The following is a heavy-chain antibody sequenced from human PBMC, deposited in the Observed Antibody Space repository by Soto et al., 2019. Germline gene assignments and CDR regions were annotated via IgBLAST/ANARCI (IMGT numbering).Heavy chain of an antibody. Sequence: SVKVSCKASGGTFSSYTISCVRQAPGQGLEWMGRIIPILGIANYAQKFQGRVTITADKSTSTAYMELSSLRSEDTAVYYCARGLIAVAGTDPYDIWGQGTMVTVSS. CDR3: ARGLIAVAGTDPYDI. V-gene: IGHV1-69*02. D-gene: IGHD6-19*01. CDR1: GGTFSSYT. J-gene: IGHJ3*02. CDR2: IIPILGIA.